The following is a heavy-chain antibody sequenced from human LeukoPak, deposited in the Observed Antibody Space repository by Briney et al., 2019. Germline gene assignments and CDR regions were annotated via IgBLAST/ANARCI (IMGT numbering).Heavy chain of an antibody. D-gene: IGHD3-22*01. CDR3: PRRTMIGYFDT. CDR1: GGSISSGDYY. Sequence: PSETLSLTCTVSGGSISSGDYYWSWIRQPPGKGLEWIGYIYYSGSTYYNPSLKSRVTISVDTSKNQFSLKLSSVTAAATAVYYCPRRTMIGYFDTWGQGPLVTVSS. J-gene: IGHJ4*02. V-gene: IGHV4-30-4*08. CDR2: IYYSGST.